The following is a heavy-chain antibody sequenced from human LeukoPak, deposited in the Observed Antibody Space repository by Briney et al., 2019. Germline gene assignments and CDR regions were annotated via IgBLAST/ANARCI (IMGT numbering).Heavy chain of an antibody. V-gene: IGHV1-69*13. J-gene: IGHJ6*03. D-gene: IGHD5-18*01. CDR1: GGTFSSYA. CDR3: ARGYSSGANYYYYYMDV. Sequence: ASVKVSCKASGGTFSSYAISWVRQAPGQGLEWMGGIIPIFGTANYAQKFQGRVTITADESTSTAYMELSSPRSEDAAVYYCARGYSSGANYYYYYMDVWGKGTTVTVSS. CDR2: IIPIFGTA.